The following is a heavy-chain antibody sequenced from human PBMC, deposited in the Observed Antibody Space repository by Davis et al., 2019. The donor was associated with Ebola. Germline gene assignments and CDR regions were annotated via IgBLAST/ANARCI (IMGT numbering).Heavy chain of an antibody. J-gene: IGHJ6*02. Sequence: GSLRLSCTVSGGSISSSSYYWSWIRQPPGKGLEWIGYVYYLGTTSYNPSLKSRVTISVDTSQNQFSLALTSVTAADTAVYYCAKDSYVGSGGYYYYGMDVWGQGTTVTVSS. D-gene: IGHD3-10*01. CDR2: VYYLGTT. CDR1: GGSISSSSYY. CDR3: AKDSYVGSGGYYYYGMDV. V-gene: IGHV4-61*01.